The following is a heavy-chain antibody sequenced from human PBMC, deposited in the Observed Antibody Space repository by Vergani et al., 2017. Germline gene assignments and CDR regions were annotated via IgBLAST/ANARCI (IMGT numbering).Heavy chain of an antibody. CDR3: ARGVDYSNYDDYFDY. V-gene: IGHV3-74*02. D-gene: IGHD4-11*01. CDR2: INSDGSST. J-gene: IGHJ4*02. CDR1: GFTFSSYW. Sequence: EVQLVESGGGLVKPGGSLRLSCAASGFTFSSYWMHWVRQAPGKGLVWVSRINSDGSSTSYADSVKGRFTISRDNAKNTLYLQMNSLRAEDTAVYYCARGVDYSNYDDYFDYWGQGTLVTVSS.